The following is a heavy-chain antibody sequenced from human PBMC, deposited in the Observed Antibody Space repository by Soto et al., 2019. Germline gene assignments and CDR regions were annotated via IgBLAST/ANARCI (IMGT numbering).Heavy chain of an antibody. CDR3: AYSGFEPYYFDY. Sequence: SETLSLTCTVSGGSISSYYWSWIRQPPGKGLEWIGYIYYSGSTNYNPSLKSRVTISVDTSKNQFSLKLSSVTAADTAVYYCAYSGFEPYYFDYWGQGTMVTVYS. CDR1: GGSISSYY. D-gene: IGHD1-26*01. V-gene: IGHV4-59*01. CDR2: IYYSGST. J-gene: IGHJ4*02.